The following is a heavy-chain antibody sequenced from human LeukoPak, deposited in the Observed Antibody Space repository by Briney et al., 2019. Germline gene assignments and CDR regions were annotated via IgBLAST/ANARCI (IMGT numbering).Heavy chain of an antibody. V-gene: IGHV3-30*02. Sequence: GGSLRLSCAASGFTFSSYGMHWVRQAPGKGLEWVAFIRYDGSNKYYADSVKGRFTISRDNSKNTLYLQMNSLRAEDTAVYYCARDPYEARRRFDYWGQGTLVTDSS. D-gene: IGHD3-3*01. CDR2: IRYDGSNK. CDR3: ARDPYEARRRFDY. J-gene: IGHJ4*02. CDR1: GFTFSSYG.